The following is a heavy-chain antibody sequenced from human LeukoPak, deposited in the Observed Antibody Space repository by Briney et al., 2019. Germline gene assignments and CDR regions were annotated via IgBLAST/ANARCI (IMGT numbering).Heavy chain of an antibody. J-gene: IGHJ4*02. D-gene: IGHD3-10*01. Sequence: PGGSLRLSCAASGFTFSDYYMSWIRQAPGKRLEWVSYISSSGSTIYYADSVKGRFTISRDNAKNSLYLQMNSLRAEDTAVYYCARATRNTMVRGAPGYFDYWGQGTLVTVSS. CDR1: GFTFSDYY. V-gene: IGHV3-11*04. CDR3: ARATRNTMVRGAPGYFDY. CDR2: ISSSGSTI.